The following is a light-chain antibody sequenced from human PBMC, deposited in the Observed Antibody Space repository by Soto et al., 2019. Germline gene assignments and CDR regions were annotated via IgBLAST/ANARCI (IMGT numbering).Light chain of an antibody. J-gene: IGKJ4*01. CDR1: QSVNSN. CDR3: QQFNNWPPIT. CDR2: HAS. Sequence: EIVMTQSPATLSVSPGETVTLSCRASQSVNSNLAWYQQKPGQAPRLLIYHASTRAIGIPARFSGSGSGTEFTLTISSLQSEDFAIFYCQQFNNWPPITFGGGTKVEIK. V-gene: IGKV3D-15*01.